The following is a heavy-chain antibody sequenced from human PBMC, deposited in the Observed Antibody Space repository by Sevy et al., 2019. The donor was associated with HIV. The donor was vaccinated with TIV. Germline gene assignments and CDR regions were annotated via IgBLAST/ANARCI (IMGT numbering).Heavy chain of an antibody. Sequence: GGSLRLSCAASGFTFSSYAMHWVRQAPGKGLEWVAVISYDGSNKYDADSVKGRFSISRDNSKNTLYLQMNSLRAEDTAVYYCARDGVGYTAMGPFDYWGQGTLVTVSS. D-gene: IGHD5-18*01. J-gene: IGHJ4*02. V-gene: IGHV3-30-3*01. CDR3: ARDGVGYTAMGPFDY. CDR1: GFTFSSYA. CDR2: ISYDGSNK.